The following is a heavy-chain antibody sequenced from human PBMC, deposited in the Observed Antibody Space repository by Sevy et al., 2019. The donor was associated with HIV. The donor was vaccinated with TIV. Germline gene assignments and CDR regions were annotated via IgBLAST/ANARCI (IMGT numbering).Heavy chain of an antibody. J-gene: IGHJ6*02. Sequence: ASVKVSCKGSGYTFTSYDINWVRQATGQGLEGMGWMNPNRGNRGYAQRFQGRVTMTRNTSISTGYMELSSLVSEDTAVYYCARGQKGIWSGHFNYYYYGMDFWGQGTTVTVSS. V-gene: IGHV1-8*01. CDR1: GYTFTSYD. D-gene: IGHD3-3*01. CDR2: MNPNRGNR. CDR3: ARGQKGIWSGHFNYYYYGMDF.